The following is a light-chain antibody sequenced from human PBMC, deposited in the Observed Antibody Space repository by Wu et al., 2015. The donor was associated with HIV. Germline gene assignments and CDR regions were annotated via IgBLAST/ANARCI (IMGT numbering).Light chain of an antibody. J-gene: IGKJ4*01. Sequence: EIVLTQSPGTLSLSPGERATLSCRASQSVSSSYLAWYQQKPGQASRLLIYDASTRATGIPARFSGSGSGTEFTLTITNMQSEDSAIYYCLQYYDWPPLTFGGGTKVEI. V-gene: IGKV3-15*01. CDR2: DAS. CDR3: LQYYDWPPLT. CDR1: QSVSSSY.